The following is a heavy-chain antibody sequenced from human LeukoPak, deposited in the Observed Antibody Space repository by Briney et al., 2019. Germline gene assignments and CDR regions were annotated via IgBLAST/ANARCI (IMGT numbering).Heavy chain of an antibody. CDR1: GYSFTSGHY. D-gene: IGHD2-2*01. CDR2: IYHTGSA. J-gene: IGHJ4*02. Sequence: KSSETLSLTCSVSGYSFTSGHYWGWIRQPPGKGLEWIANIYHTGSAHYNPSLKSRVTISVGTSKNQFSLKLSSVTAADTAVYYCARYCTSTTCILRGFDYWGQGTLVTVSS. CDR3: ARYCTSTTCILRGFDY. V-gene: IGHV4-38-2*01.